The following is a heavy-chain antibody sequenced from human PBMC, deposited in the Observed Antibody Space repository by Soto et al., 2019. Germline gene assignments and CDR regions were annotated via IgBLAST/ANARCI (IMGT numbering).Heavy chain of an antibody. D-gene: IGHD3-22*01. V-gene: IGHV4-39*01. CDR1: GGSISSSSYY. CDR2: IYYSGST. J-gene: IGHJ6*02. Sequence: SETLSLTCTVSGGSISSSSYYWGWIRQPPGKGLEWIGSIYYSGSTYYNPSLKSRVTISVDTSKNQFSLKLSSVTAADTAVYYCARLKAGDSSGNYYYYYGMDVWGQGTTVTVSS. CDR3: ARLKAGDSSGNYYYYYGMDV.